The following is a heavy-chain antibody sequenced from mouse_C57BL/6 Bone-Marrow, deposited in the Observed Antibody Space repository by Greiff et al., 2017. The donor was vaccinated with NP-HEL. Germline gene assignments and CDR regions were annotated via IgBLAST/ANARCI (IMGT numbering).Heavy chain of an antibody. CDR1: GYTFTSYD. Sequence: QVQLKQSGPELVKPGASVKLSCKASGYTFTSYDINWVKQRPGQGLEWIGWIYPRDGSTKYNEKFKGKAPLTVDTSSSTAYMELHSLTSEDSAVYFCARSGYYGLWYFDVWGTGTTVTVSS. D-gene: IGHD1-1*01. CDR3: ARSGYYGLWYFDV. CDR2: IYPRDGST. J-gene: IGHJ1*03. V-gene: IGHV1-85*01.